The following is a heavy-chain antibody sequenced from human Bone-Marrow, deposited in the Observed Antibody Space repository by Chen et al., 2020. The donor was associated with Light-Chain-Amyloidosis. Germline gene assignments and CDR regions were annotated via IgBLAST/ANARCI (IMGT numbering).Heavy chain of an antibody. Sequence: EVQLVESGGGLLQRGGSLRLSCEASGFAFSSYDMSWVRQATGKGLEWVATISGSGGSRYYGDSVKGRLTISRDNSKNALFLQMNSLRAEDTAVYYCAKDISYDDILPGYPADAFDIWGQGTMVTVSS. D-gene: IGHD3-9*01. CDR2: ISGSGGSR. CDR3: AKDISYDDILPGYPADAFDI. V-gene: IGHV3-23*04. CDR1: GFAFSSYD. J-gene: IGHJ3*02.